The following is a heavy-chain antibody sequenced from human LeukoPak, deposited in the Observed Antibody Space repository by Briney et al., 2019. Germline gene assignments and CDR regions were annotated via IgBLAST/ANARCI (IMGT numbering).Heavy chain of an antibody. CDR2: IRSKAYGGTT. D-gene: IGHD1-26*01. CDR1: GFTFGDYA. V-gene: IGHV3-49*03. Sequence: GRSLRLSCTASGFTFGDYAMSWFRQAPGKGLEWVGFIRSKAYGGTTEYAASVKGRFTISRDDSKSIAYLQMNSLKTEDTAVYYCTRSLSGSYENYYFDYWGQGTLVTVSS. J-gene: IGHJ4*02. CDR3: TRSLSGSYENYYFDY.